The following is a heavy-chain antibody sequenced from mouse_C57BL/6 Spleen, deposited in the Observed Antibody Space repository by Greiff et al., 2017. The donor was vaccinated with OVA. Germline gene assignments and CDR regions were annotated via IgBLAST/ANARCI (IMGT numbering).Heavy chain of an antibody. J-gene: IGHJ2*01. CDR3: ARMATVVPFDY. CDR2: INPGSGGT. Sequence: VQLQQSGAELVRPGTSVKVSCKASGYAFTNYLIEWVKQRPGQGLEWIGVINPGSGGTNYNEKFKGKATLTADKSSSTAYMQLSRLTSEDSAVYFCARMATVVPFDYWGQGTTLTVSS. CDR1: GYAFTNYL. D-gene: IGHD1-1*01. V-gene: IGHV1-54*01.